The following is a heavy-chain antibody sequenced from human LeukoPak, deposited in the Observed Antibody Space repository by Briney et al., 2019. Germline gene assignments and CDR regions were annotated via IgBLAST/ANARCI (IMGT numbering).Heavy chain of an antibody. CDR2: INHSGST. CDR1: GGSFSGYY. D-gene: IGHD2-2*01. V-gene: IGHV4-34*01. CDR3: AGILSSTSSVDY. J-gene: IGHJ4*02. Sequence: SETLSLTCAVYGGSFSGYYWGWIRQPPGKGLEWIGEINHSGSTNYNPSLKSRVTISVDTSKTQFSLKLSSVTAADTAVYYCAGILSSTSSVDYWGQGTLVTVSS.